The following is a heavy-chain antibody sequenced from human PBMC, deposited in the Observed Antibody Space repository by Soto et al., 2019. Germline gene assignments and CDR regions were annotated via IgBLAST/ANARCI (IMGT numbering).Heavy chain of an antibody. CDR3: AIAFYERSSQDDY. CDR1: GYTFTGYY. Sequence: AASVKVSCKASGYTFTGYYIHWVRQAPGQGLEWMGIINSSGGGTTYAQKLQGRVTMTRDTSTSTVYMELDSLRSEDTAVYFCAIAFYERSSQDDYWGQGTLVTVSS. D-gene: IGHD3-10*01. CDR2: INSSGGGT. J-gene: IGHJ4*02. V-gene: IGHV1-46*01.